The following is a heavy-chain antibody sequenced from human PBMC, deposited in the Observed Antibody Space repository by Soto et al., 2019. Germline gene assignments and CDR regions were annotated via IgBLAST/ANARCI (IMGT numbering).Heavy chain of an antibody. J-gene: IGHJ6*02. Sequence: QITLKESDPTLVKPTQTLTLTCTFSGFSLSTSGVGVGWIRQHPGKALEWLALIYWDDDKRYSPSLNNRLTITKDTSKNQVALTMTNLDPVDTGIYYCAHAYCGRSSCQPYYYDTMDVWGQGTTVTVSS. CDR3: AHAYCGRSSCQPYYYDTMDV. D-gene: IGHD2-2*01. CDR1: GFSLSTSGVG. V-gene: IGHV2-5*02. CDR2: IYWDDDK.